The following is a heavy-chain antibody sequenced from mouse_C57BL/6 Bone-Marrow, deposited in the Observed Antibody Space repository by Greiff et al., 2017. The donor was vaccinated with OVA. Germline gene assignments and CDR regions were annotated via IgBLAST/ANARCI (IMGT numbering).Heavy chain of an antibody. V-gene: IGHV5-4*01. CDR1: GFTFSSYA. CDR3: ARDGKPSFDV. Sequence: EVKVVESGGGLVKPGGSLKLSCAASGFTFSSYAMSWVRQTPEKRLEWVATISDGGSYTYYPDNVKGRFTISRDNAKNNLYLQMSHLKSEDTAMYYCARDGKPSFDVWGTGTTVTVSS. CDR2: ISDGGSYT. J-gene: IGHJ1*03.